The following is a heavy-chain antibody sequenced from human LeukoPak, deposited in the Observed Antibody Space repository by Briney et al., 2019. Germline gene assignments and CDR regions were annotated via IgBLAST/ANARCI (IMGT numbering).Heavy chain of an antibody. J-gene: IGHJ5*02. CDR1: GGSISSYY. D-gene: IGHD6-19*01. Sequence: PSETLSLTCTVSGGSISSYYWSWIRQPPGKGLEWIGYVYYSGTTNYNPSLKSRVSMSVDTSKSQFSLKLTSVTAADTAVYYCARGVAGATWFDPWGQGTLVTVST. CDR3: ARGVAGATWFDP. V-gene: IGHV4-59*01. CDR2: VYYSGTT.